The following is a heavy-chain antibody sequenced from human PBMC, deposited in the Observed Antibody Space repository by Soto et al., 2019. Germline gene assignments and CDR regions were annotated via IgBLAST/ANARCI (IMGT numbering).Heavy chain of an antibody. J-gene: IGHJ4*02. CDR1: GFTFSSDG. CDR2: IWYDGSNK. V-gene: IGHV3-33*01. D-gene: IGHD4-17*01. Sequence: QVQLVESGGGVVQPGRSLRLSCAASGFTFSSDGMHWVRQAPGKGLEWVAVIWYDGSNKYYADSVKGRFTISRDNSKNALYLQMNSLRAEDTAVYYCAREQVTKLDYWGQGTLVTVSS. CDR3: AREQVTKLDY.